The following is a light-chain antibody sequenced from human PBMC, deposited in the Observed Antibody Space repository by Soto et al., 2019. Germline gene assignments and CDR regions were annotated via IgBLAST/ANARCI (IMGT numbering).Light chain of an antibody. CDR2: GAS. J-gene: IGKJ4*01. V-gene: IGKV3-15*01. CDR3: QQYNNWPLT. Sequence: IVMTQSPATLSVSPGERATLSCRASQSVSSKLAWYQQKPGQAPRLLIYGASTRATGIPARFSGSGSGTEFTLTISSLQSEDFAVYFCQQYNNWPLTFGGGTKVAI. CDR1: QSVSSK.